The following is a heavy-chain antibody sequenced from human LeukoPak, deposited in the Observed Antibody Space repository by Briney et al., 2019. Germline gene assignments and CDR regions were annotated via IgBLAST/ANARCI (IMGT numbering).Heavy chain of an antibody. CDR1: GGSISSYY. CDR2: TYTSGST. D-gene: IGHD2-15*01. Sequence: SETLSLTCTVSGGSISSYYWSWIRQPAGMGLEWIGRTYTSGSTNYNPSLKSRVTMSVDTSKNQFSLKLSSVTAADTAVYYCARVSDCSGGSCYGLEYYFDYWGQGTLVTVSS. J-gene: IGHJ4*02. V-gene: IGHV4-4*07. CDR3: ARVSDCSGGSCYGLEYYFDY.